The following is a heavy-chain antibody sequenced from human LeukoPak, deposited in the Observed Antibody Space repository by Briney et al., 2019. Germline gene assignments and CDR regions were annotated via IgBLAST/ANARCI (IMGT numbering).Heavy chain of an antibody. J-gene: IGHJ4*02. D-gene: IGHD6-13*01. CDR1: GGSISSGDYY. Sequence: SETLSLTCTVSGGSISSGDYYWSWIRQPPGKGLEWIAYMYYSGSTYYNPSLKSRVTMSADTSKNQLSLKLSSVTAADTAVYYCARVFNRDSSWYFTNFDYWGQGPLVTVSS. V-gene: IGHV4-30-4*01. CDR3: ARVFNRDSSWYFTNFDY. CDR2: MYYSGST.